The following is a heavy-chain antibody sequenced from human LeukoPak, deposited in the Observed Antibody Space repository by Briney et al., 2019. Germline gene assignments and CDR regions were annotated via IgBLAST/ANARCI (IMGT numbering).Heavy chain of an antibody. CDR1: GFTFSSYA. Sequence: GGSLRLSCAASGFTFSSYAMNWVRQAPGKGLEWVSAISGSGGSTYYADSVKGRFTISRDNSKNTLYLQMNSLRAEDTAVYYCAKLSTMIVPRDYSDYWGQGALVTVSS. V-gene: IGHV3-23*01. CDR2: ISGSGGST. D-gene: IGHD3-22*01. CDR3: AKLSTMIVPRDYSDY. J-gene: IGHJ4*02.